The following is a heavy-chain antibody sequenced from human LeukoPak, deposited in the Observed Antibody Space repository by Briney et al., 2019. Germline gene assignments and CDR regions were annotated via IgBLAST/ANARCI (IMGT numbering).Heavy chain of an antibody. CDR3: ARAVKVDFAAYYFDY. Sequence: GGSLRLSCAASGFSFNTYAMSWVRQASGKGLEWVSAISNTGGSTYYADSVKGRFTISRDNAKNSLYLQMNSLRAEDTAVYYCARAVKVDFAAYYFDYWGQGTLVTVSS. CDR1: GFSFNTYA. V-gene: IGHV3-23*01. D-gene: IGHD3-9*01. CDR2: ISNTGGST. J-gene: IGHJ4*02.